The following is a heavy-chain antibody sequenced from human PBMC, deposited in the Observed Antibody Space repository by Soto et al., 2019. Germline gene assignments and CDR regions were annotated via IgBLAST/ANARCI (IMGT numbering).Heavy chain of an antibody. CDR2: ISGSFGRT. D-gene: IGHD2-15*01. J-gene: IGHJ4*02. CDR1: GFSFSSYA. CDR3: ASRSATVLSLTY. Sequence: GWSLRLSCVASGFSFSSYALTWVRQAPGKGLEWVSTISGSFGRTYYAHSVQGRFTVPRDNSKNTLYLQMNSRRAEDTAVYYCASRSATVLSLTYWGPGTRVTVSS. V-gene: IGHV3-23*01.